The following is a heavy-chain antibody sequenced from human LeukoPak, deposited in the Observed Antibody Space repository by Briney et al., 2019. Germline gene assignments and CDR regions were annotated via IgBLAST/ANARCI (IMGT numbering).Heavy chain of an antibody. Sequence: SETLSLTCAVSGVSISSSNWWSWVRQPPGKGLEWIGEIYHSGSTNYNPSLKSRVTISVDKSKNQFSLKLSSATAADTAVYHCASSSPVYSYGLMDVWGQGTTVTVSS. CDR1: GVSISSSNW. CDR3: ASSSPVYSYGLMDV. V-gene: IGHV4-4*02. J-gene: IGHJ6*02. D-gene: IGHD5-18*01. CDR2: IYHSGST.